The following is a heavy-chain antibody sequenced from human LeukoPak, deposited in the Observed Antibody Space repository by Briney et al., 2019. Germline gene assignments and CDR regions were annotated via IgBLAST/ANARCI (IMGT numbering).Heavy chain of an antibody. Sequence: GGSLRLSCAASGFTFSSYSMNWVRQAPGKGLEWVANIKQDGSEKYYVDSVKGRLTISRDNAKNSLYLQMNSLRAEDTAVYYCARDRTGDLYYYMDVWGKGTTVTVSS. V-gene: IGHV3-7*01. CDR3: ARDRTGDLYYYMDV. CDR1: GFTFSSYS. D-gene: IGHD7-27*01. CDR2: IKQDGSEK. J-gene: IGHJ6*03.